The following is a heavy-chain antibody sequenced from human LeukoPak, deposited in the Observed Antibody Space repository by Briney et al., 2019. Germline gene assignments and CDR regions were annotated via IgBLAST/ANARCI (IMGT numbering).Heavy chain of an antibody. D-gene: IGHD3-10*01. CDR1: GFTFSSYG. Sequence: GGSLRLSCAASGFTFSSYGMHWVRQAPGKGLEWVAVISYDGSNKYYADSVKGRFTISRDNSKNTLYLQMNSLKTEDTAVYYCTRIGDVWFGELLSYYYMDVWGKGTTVTIPS. V-gene: IGHV3-30*03. J-gene: IGHJ6*03. CDR2: ISYDGSNK. CDR3: TRIGDVWFGELLSYYYMDV.